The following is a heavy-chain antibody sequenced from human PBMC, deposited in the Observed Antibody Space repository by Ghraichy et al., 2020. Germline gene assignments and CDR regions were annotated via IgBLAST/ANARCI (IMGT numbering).Heavy chain of an antibody. CDR3: AREARGILTGRRGFDY. CDR1: GGSVSSGSYY. CDR2: IYYSGST. D-gene: IGHD3-9*01. J-gene: IGHJ4*02. Sequence: SETLSLTCSVSGGSVSSGSYYWSWIRQPPGKGLEWIGYIYYSGSTNYNPSLKSRVTISADTSKNQFSLKLSSVTAADTALYYCAREARGILTGRRGFDYWGQGTLVTVSS. V-gene: IGHV4-61*01.